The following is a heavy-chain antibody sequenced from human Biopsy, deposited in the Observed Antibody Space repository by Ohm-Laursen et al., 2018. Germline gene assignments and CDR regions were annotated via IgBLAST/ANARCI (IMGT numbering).Heavy chain of an antibody. Sequence: GTLSLTCTVCGGSFTGHYWTWIRQPPGKGLEWIGHISHTGYTSYKSSLKSRVTISLDTSRKHFSLRLTSLAAADTAVYYCARGSNEYGGLYFPHWGQGTLVTVSS. J-gene: IGHJ1*01. CDR2: ISHTGYT. D-gene: IGHD4-23*01. CDR1: GGSFTGHY. V-gene: IGHV4-59*11. CDR3: ARGSNEYGGLYFPH.